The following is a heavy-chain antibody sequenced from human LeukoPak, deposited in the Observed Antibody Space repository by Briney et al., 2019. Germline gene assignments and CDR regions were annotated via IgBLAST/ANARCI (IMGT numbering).Heavy chain of an antibody. Sequence: GGSLRLSCAASGFTFSSYGMHWVRQAPGKGLEWVSSISHSSSDIFYADSVKGRFTISRDNAKNSLYVQMNSLRAEDTAVYYCAKLRSSSWYYFDYWGQGTLVTVSS. CDR2: ISHSSSDI. J-gene: IGHJ4*02. CDR3: AKLRSSSWYYFDY. CDR1: GFTFSSYG. V-gene: IGHV3-21*04. D-gene: IGHD6-13*01.